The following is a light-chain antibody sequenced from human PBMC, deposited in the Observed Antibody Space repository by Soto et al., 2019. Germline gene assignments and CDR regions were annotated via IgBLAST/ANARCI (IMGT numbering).Light chain of an antibody. CDR1: QSVSSSY. J-gene: IGKJ3*01. V-gene: IGKV3-20*01. Sequence: EIVLTQSPGTLSLSPGESATLSCRASQSVSSSYLAWYQQKPGQAPRLLISAAYSRASGIPGRFSGSGSGTDFTLTIRRLEPEDFSVYYCQHYGGPFTFGPGTKVDFK. CDR2: AAY. CDR3: QHYGGPFT.